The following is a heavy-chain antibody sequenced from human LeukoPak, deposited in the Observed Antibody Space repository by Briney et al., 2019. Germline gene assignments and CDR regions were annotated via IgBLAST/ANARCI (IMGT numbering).Heavy chain of an antibody. CDR1: GYSFTSYW. J-gene: IGHJ4*02. D-gene: IGHD1-26*01. CDR2: IYPGDSDT. Sequence: GEPLKISCKGSGYSFTSYWIAWVRQMPGKVLEWMGFIYPGDSDTGYRPSFQGQVTISADKSISTAYLQWSSLKASDTAMYYCARLTSGVGGVDYWGQGTLVTVSS. CDR3: ARLTSGVGGVDY. V-gene: IGHV5-51*01.